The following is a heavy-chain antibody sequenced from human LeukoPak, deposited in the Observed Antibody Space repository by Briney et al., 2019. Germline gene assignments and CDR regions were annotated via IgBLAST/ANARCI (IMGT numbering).Heavy chain of an antibody. CDR2: IYSGGNT. J-gene: IGHJ4*02. Sequence: PGGSLRLSCAASGFTVNSNDMTWVRQAPGKGLEWVSVIYSGGNTYYADSVKGRFTISRDNSKSTLYLQMNSLRAEDTAVYYCARGIASSYRLGYWGQGTLVTVSS. V-gene: IGHV3-66*01. D-gene: IGHD6-13*01. CDR1: GFTVNSND. CDR3: ARGIASSYRLGY.